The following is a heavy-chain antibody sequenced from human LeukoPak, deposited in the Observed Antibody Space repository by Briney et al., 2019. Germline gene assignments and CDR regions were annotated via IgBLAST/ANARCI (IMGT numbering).Heavy chain of an antibody. Sequence: PGGSLRLSCAASGFAFSNYWMSWVRQAPGKGLEWVASIKEDGSERYYVDSMRGRFTISRDNAKISLLLQMNSLRVEDTAVYYCARKGDHYDRSGYFHYFDYWGQGTLLTVSS. D-gene: IGHD3-22*01. V-gene: IGHV3-7*01. CDR1: GFAFSNYW. CDR2: IKEDGSER. J-gene: IGHJ4*02. CDR3: ARKGDHYDRSGYFHYFDY.